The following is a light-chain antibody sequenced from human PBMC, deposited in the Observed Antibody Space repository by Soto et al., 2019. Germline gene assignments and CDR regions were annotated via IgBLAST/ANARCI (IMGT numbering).Light chain of an antibody. V-gene: IGKV3-20*01. Sequence: EIVLTQSPGTLSLSPGERATLSCRASQSVNRNYLAWYQQKPGQAPRLLIYHTSSRATGIPDRFSGTGSGIDFTLNISRLEPEDFAVYYYQQYGRSPPTFGPGTKVDIK. CDR1: QSVNRNY. J-gene: IGKJ3*01. CDR3: QQYGRSPPT. CDR2: HTS.